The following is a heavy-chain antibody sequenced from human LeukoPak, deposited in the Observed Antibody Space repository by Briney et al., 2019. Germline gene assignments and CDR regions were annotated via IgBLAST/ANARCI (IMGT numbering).Heavy chain of an antibody. J-gene: IGHJ6*01. CDR2: ISDNGVTR. CDR1: GFTFSSYV. Sequence: GGSLRLSCAASGFTFSSYVMNWVRQAPGKGLEWVSSISDNGVTRYYADSVKGRFTISRDNSDNTVYLQMNSLRAEDTAIYYCAKAPAPXYYYXGMDVWGQGTAVTV. V-gene: IGHV3-23*01. CDR3: AKAPAPXYYYXGMDV.